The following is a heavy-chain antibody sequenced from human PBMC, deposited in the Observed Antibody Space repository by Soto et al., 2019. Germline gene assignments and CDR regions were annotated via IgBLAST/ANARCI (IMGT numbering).Heavy chain of an antibody. D-gene: IGHD6-13*01. CDR2: IYYSGST. CDR3: ARGGSSSPYFED. J-gene: IGHJ4*02. V-gene: IGHV4-31*03. CDR1: GGSISSGGYY. Sequence: QVQLQESGPGLVKPSQTLSLTCTVSGGSISSGGYYWSWIRQHPGKGLEWIGYIYYSGSTYYNPSLKSRVTISVDTSKKQFSLKLSSVTAADTAVYYCARGGSSSPYFEDWGQGTLFTVSS.